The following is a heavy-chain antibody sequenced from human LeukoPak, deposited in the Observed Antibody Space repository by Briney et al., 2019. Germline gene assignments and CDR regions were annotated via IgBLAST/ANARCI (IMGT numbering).Heavy chain of an antibody. V-gene: IGHV3-30*18. J-gene: IGHJ1*01. CDR2: ISYDGSNK. CDR1: GFTFSSYG. Sequence: GRSLRLSCAASGFTFSSYGMHWVRQAPGKGLEWVAVISYDGSNKYYADSVKGRFTISRDNSKNTLYLQMNSLRAEDTAVYYCAKAGYCSSTSCYAPFFQHWGQGTLVTVSS. D-gene: IGHD2-2*01. CDR3: AKAGYCSSTSCYAPFFQH.